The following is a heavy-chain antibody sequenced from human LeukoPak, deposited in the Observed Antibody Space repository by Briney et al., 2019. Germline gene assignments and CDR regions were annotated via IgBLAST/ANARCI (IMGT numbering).Heavy chain of an antibody. D-gene: IGHD6-13*01. Sequence: ASVKVSCKASGYTFTSYDINWVRQATGQGLEWMGWMNPNSGNTGYAQKFQGRVTMTRDTSISTAYMELSRLRSDDTAVYYCARAYSSSWPNYWGQGTLVTVSS. CDR2: MNPNSGNT. CDR3: ARAYSSSWPNY. CDR1: GYTFTSYD. J-gene: IGHJ4*02. V-gene: IGHV1-8*01.